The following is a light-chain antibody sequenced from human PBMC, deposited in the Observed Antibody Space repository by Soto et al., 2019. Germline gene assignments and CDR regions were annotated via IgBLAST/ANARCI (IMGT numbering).Light chain of an antibody. CDR1: QRVSSSY. CDR2: GAS. V-gene: IGKV3-20*01. CDR3: QQYGTSPRT. J-gene: IGKJ1*01. Sequence: PGEGATLSCRASQRVSSSYLAWYQQKPGQAPRLLIYGASSRATGIPDRFSGSGSGTDFTLTISRLEPEDFAVYYCQQYGTSPRTFGQGTKVEIK.